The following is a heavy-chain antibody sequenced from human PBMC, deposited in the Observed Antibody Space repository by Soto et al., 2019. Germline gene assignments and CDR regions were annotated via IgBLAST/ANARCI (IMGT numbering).Heavy chain of an antibody. Sequence: ASVKVSCKASGYTFTSYAMHWVRQAPGQRLEWMGWINAGNSNTKYSQKFQGRVTITRDTSASTAYMELSSLRSEDTAVYYCARDPATVTTYYGMDVWGQGTTVTVSS. CDR2: INAGNSNT. CDR1: GYTFTSYA. D-gene: IGHD4-17*01. CDR3: ARDPATVTTYYGMDV. J-gene: IGHJ6*02. V-gene: IGHV1-3*01.